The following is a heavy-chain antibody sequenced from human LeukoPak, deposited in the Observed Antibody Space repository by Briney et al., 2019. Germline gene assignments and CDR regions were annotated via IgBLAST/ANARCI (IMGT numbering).Heavy chain of an antibody. J-gene: IGHJ4*02. V-gene: IGHV1-8*01. CDR2: MNPNSGNT. CDR3: ARGSSSSWYMGCYFDY. D-gene: IGHD6-13*01. Sequence: ASVKVSCKASGYTFTSYDINWVRQATGQGLEWMGWMNPNSGNTGYAQKFQGRVTMTRNTSISTAYMELSSLRSEDTAVYCCARGSSSSWYMGCYFDYWGQGTLVTVSS. CDR1: GYTFTSYD.